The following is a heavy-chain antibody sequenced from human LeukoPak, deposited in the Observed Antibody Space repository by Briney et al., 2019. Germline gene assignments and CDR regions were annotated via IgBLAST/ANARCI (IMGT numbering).Heavy chain of an antibody. J-gene: IGHJ3*02. CDR3: ARDTSPSIGVVGYDALDI. CDR1: GGSFSGYY. Sequence: SETLSLTCAVYGGSFSGYYWSWIRQPPGKGLEWIGEINHSGSTNYNPSLKSRVTISVDTSKNQFSLKLSSVTAEDTAVYYCARDTSPSIGVVGYDALDIWGQGTMVTVSS. D-gene: IGHD6-13*01. CDR2: INHSGST. V-gene: IGHV4-34*01.